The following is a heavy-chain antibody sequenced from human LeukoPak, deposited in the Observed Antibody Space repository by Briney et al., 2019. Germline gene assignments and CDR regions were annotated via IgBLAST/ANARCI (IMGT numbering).Heavy chain of an antibody. CDR1: GFIFSNYL. Sequence: GVSLRLSCAASGFIFSNYLMNLVRQTPADPLEGVSGITGNAYLTDYRDSVKGRFTISRDNSKNAIYLQMTSLSVDDPAVYSCATGSRAVEISTGFYYMDVWGRGTTVTVSS. D-gene: IGHD5-24*01. V-gene: IGHV3-23*01. J-gene: IGHJ6*03. CDR3: ATGSRAVEISTGFYYMDV. CDR2: ITGNAYLT.